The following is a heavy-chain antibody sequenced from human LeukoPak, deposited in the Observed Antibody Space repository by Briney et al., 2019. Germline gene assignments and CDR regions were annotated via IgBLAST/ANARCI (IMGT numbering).Heavy chain of an antibody. CDR1: GGSISSGDYY. CDR3: GRAKALLYYYYGMDV. J-gene: IGHJ6*04. CDR2: IYYSGST. Sequence: PSQTLSLTCTVSGGSISSGDYYWSWIRQPPRKGLEWIGYIYYSGSTYYNPSLKSRVTISVDTSKNQFSLKLSSVTAADTAVYYCGRAKALLYYYYGMDVWGKGTTVTVSS. V-gene: IGHV4-30-4*01. D-gene: IGHD2-15*01.